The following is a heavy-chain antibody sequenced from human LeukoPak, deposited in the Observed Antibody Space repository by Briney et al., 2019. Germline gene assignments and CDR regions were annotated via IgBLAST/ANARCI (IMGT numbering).Heavy chain of an antibody. J-gene: IGHJ4*02. CDR3: ARGEGIAAAGVDY. CDR2: INPNSGGT. D-gene: IGHD6-13*01. V-gene: IGHV1-2*04. CDR1: GYTFTGYY. Sequence: GASVKVSCKASGYTFTGYYMHWVRQAPGQGLEWMGSINPNSGGTNYAQKFQGWVTMTRDTSISTAYMELSRLRSDGTAVYYCARGEGIAAAGVDYWGQGTLVTVSS.